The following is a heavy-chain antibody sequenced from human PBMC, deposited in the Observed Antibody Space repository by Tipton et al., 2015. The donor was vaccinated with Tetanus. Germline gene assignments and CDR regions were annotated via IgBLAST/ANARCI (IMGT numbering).Heavy chain of an antibody. V-gene: IGHV4-4*02. CDR2: INHSGSA. Sequence: SGGSIRTSTWWTWVRQPPGKGLEWIGEINHSGSAKYIPSLKSRATISVDTSKNQFSLNLSSVTAADTAVYYCARLILGRSKEVAGIRYYYYYGLDVWGQGTTVTVTS. D-gene: IGHD6-19*01. J-gene: IGHJ6*02. CDR3: ARLILGRSKEVAGIRYYYYYGLDV. CDR1: GGSIRTSTW.